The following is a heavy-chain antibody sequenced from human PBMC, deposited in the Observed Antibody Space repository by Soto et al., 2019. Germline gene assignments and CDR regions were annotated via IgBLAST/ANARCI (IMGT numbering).Heavy chain of an antibody. CDR3: ARDYYDYGMDV. CDR1: GFTFSDHY. J-gene: IGHJ6*02. V-gene: IGHV3-72*01. CDR2: TRNKANSYTT. Sequence: GGSLRLSCAASGFTFSDHYMDWVRQAPGKGLEWVGRTRNKANSYTTEYAASVKGRFTISRDDSKNSLYLQMNSLKTEDTAVYYCARDYYDYGMDVWGQGTTVTVSS.